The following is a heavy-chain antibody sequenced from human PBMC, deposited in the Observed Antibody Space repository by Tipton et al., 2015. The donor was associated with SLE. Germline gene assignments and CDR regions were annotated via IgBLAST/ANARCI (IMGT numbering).Heavy chain of an antibody. J-gene: IGHJ4*02. CDR2: VNHSGST. CDR1: GGSFSDYF. V-gene: IGHV4-34*01. D-gene: IGHD3-3*01. CDR3: ARCTILGVVRGSFDC. Sequence: LRLSCAVYGGSFSDYFWTWIRQSPGKGLEWIGDVNHSGSTDYHPSLKSRVTMSVDTAKNQFSLKLTSVTAADTALYYCARCTILGVVRGSFDCWGQGTLVTV.